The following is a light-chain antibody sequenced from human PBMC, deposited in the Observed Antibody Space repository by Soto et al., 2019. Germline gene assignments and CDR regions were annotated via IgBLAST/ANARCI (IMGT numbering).Light chain of an antibody. Sequence: QAVVTQEPSLTVSPGETVTLTCGSSTGAVTSGHYSYWFQQKPGQAPRTLIYHTSNKHSWTPARFSGSLFGGKAALTLSGAQPEDEAEYYCLLFYSGPGVFGGGTKLTVL. CDR2: HTS. J-gene: IGLJ2*01. CDR1: TGAVTSGHY. CDR3: LLFYSGPGV. V-gene: IGLV7-46*01.